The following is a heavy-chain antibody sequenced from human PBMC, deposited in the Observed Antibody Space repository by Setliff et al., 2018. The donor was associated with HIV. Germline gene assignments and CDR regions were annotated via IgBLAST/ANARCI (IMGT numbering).Heavy chain of an antibody. CDR3: ARDFGGYCSSMSCPGLFDP. CDR2: IIPISGTA. Sequence: SVKVSCKASGGTFSSYAISWVRQAPGQGLEWMGGIIPISGTANYAQKFQGRVTITTDESTSTAYMELSGLRPEDTAVYYCARDFGGYCSSMSCPGLFDPWGQGTLVTVSS. CDR1: GGTFSSYA. J-gene: IGHJ5*02. D-gene: IGHD2-2*01. V-gene: IGHV1-69*05.